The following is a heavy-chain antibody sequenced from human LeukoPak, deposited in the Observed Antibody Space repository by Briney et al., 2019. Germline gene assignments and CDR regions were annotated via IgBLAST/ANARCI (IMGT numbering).Heavy chain of an antibody. CDR2: ISYDGSNK. J-gene: IGHJ4*02. CDR3: AAPGSRNYYWHVFDY. CDR1: GFTFWNYG. Sequence: PGGSLRLSCEASGFTFWNYGVHWVRQAPGKGLEWVAVISYDGSNKYYADSVKGRFTISRDNSKNTLYLQMNSLRAEDTAVYYCAAPGSRNYYWHVFDYWGQGTLVTVSS. D-gene: IGHD1-26*01. V-gene: IGHV3-30*03.